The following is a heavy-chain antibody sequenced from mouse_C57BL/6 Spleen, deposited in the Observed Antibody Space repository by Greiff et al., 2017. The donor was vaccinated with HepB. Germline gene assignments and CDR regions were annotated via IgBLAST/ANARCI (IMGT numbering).Heavy chain of an antibody. Sequence: QVQLQQPGAELVMPGASVKLSCKASGYTFTSYWMHWVKQRPGQGLEWIGEIDPSDSYTNYNQQFKGKSTLTVDKSSSTDYMQLSSLTSEDSAVSSCARRITTVVAWYFDVWGTGTTVTVSS. CDR3: ARRITTVVAWYFDV. D-gene: IGHD1-1*01. CDR1: GYTFTSYW. V-gene: IGHV1-69*01. J-gene: IGHJ1*03. CDR2: IDPSDSYT.